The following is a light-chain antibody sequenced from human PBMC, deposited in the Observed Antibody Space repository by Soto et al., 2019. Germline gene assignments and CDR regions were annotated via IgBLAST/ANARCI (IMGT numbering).Light chain of an antibody. J-gene: IGKJ1*01. CDR1: QSVSSSN. CDR2: GAS. V-gene: IGKV3-20*01. Sequence: EIVLTQSPGTLSLSPGERATHTCRASQSVSSSNLAWYQQNPGQAPRLLIYGASSRATGIPDRFSGSGSGTDFTLTISRLEPEDFAVYYCQQYGSSPWTFGQGTKVEIK. CDR3: QQYGSSPWT.